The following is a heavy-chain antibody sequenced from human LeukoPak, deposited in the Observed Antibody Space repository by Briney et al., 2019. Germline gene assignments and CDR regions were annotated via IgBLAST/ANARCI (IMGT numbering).Heavy chain of an antibody. D-gene: IGHD3-10*01. CDR2: ISAYNGNT. J-gene: IGHJ6*02. CDR1: GYTFTSYG. CDR3: ARDLGGPTYYYGSGSYFDYYYGMDV. Sequence: ASVKVSCKASGYTFTSYGISWVRQAPGQGLEWMEWISAYNGNTNYAQKLQGRVTMTADTSTSTAYMELRSLRSDDTAVYYCARDLGGPTYYYGSGSYFDYYYGMDVWGQGTTVTVSS. V-gene: IGHV1-18*01.